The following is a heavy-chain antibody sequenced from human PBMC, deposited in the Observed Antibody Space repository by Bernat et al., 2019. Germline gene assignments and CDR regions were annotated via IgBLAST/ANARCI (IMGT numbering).Heavy chain of an antibody. Sequence: EVQLVESGGGLVQPGGSLRLSCAASGFTFNSYYMSWVRQTPGKGLEWVANINQDGSGKYYVDSVTGRFTISRDNAKTSSSLQMNNLRAEDTALYYCARDPGHGAIYLWGQGTLVIVSS. D-gene: IGHD2-8*02. CDR2: INQDGSGK. CDR1: GFTFNSYY. CDR3: ARDPGHGAIYL. J-gene: IGHJ5*02. V-gene: IGHV3-7*01.